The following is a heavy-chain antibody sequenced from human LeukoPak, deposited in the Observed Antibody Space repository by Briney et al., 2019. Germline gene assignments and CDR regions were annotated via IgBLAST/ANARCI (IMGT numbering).Heavy chain of an antibody. J-gene: IGHJ4*02. CDR1: GGSISTTNW. Sequence: SETLSLTCGVSGGSISTTNWWTWVRQPPGEGLEWIGEVHLSGRTHYNPSLESRVTMSVDMSESHISLRLTSVTAADTAVYYCAREGGPYRPLDYSGQGTLVTVSS. V-gene: IGHV4-4*02. CDR3: AREGGPYRPLDY. CDR2: VHLSGRT.